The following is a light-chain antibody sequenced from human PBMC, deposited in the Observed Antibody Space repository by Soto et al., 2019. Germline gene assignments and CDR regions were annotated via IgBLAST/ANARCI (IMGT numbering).Light chain of an antibody. CDR3: QLCDNISDRYV. J-gene: IGLJ1*01. CDR1: RVGTES. CDR2: DDS. V-gene: IGLV3-21*02. Sequence: SYELTQPPSVSVAQGQTARITCGGGRVGTESVHWYQQKPGQAPVLVIYDDSNRPSGIPERFSGSNSANTATLTITRVAAGDEADYYCQLCDNISDRYVFGTGTNVTVL.